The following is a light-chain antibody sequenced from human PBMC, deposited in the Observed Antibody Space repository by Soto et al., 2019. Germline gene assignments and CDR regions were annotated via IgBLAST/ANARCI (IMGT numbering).Light chain of an antibody. CDR1: RTVIRNN. V-gene: IGKV3-20*01. CDR3: QQDGSSPIT. CDR2: GAS. J-gene: IGKJ5*01. Sequence: EIVLTKSPDTLTVSPRDRATLSCRASRTVIRNNLAWHQQKPGQTPRLLVYGASNRATGIPDRFSGSGSGTDFTLTISRLEPDDFAVYYCQQDGSSPITFGQGTLLEIK.